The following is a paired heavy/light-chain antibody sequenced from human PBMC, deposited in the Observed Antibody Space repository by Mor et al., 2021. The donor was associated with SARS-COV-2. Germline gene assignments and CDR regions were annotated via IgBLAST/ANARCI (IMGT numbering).Light chain of an antibody. CDR2: DSS. CDR3: QQRGSWPLT. V-gene: IGKV3-11*01. Sequence: EIVLTQSPATLSLSPGERATLSCRASQSVNSYLNWYQQKPGQAPRLLIYDSSYRASGIPARFSGSGSGTDFTLTINSLEPEDFALYFCQQRGSWPLTFGGGTKVEIK. CDR1: QSVNSY. J-gene: IGKJ4*01.
Heavy chain of an antibody. J-gene: IGHJ5*02. Sequence: EERLVESGGGLVKPGGSLNLSCAVSGFTFRSYRMSWVRQAPGKGLEWISSISSSSSYIDYADSIKGRFTTSRDNAKNSLYLQMDSLRAEDTAVYYCAREEVARGVLDFDPWGQGTLVTVSS. CDR1: GFTFRSYR. CDR3: AREEVARGVLDFDP. CDR2: ISSSSSYI. D-gene: IGHD2-15*01. V-gene: IGHV3-21*01.